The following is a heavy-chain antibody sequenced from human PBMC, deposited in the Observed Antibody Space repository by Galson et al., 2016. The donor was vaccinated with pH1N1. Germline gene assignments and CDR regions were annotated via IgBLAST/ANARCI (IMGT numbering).Heavy chain of an antibody. D-gene: IGHD1-1*01. CDR2: FYDSGSTT. J-gene: IGHJ4*02. CDR3: AKMARTSGPDSEYYFDF. V-gene: IGHV4-38-2*01. CDR1: GDSITSGYY. Sequence: ETLSLTCAVSGDSITSGYYWGWIRQAPGRGLEWIGSFYDSGSTTYYKSSLKSRVAISIDTSKNQFSLRLSSMTAADTAVYYCAKMARTSGPDSEYYFDFWGQGMLVTVSS.